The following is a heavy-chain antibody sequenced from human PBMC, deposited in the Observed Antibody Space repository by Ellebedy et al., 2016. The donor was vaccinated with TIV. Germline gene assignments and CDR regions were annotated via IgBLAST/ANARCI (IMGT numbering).Heavy chain of an antibody. CDR1: SYTFSNFG. CDR3: ARDGAVTTVFDY. J-gene: IGHJ4*02. V-gene: IGHV1-18*01. D-gene: IGHD4-17*01. Sequence: AASVKVSCKASSYTFSNFGVSWVRQAPGQGLEWMGWISAYNGDTNYAQKFQGRVIMTTDTSTSTAYMELSSLRSDDTALYYCARDGAVTTVFDYWGQGTLVTVSS. CDR2: ISAYNGDT.